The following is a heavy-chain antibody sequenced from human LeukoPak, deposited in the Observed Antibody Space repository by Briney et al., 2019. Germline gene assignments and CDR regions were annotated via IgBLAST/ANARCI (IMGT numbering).Heavy chain of an antibody. J-gene: IGHJ4*02. CDR1: GFTVSSNY. CDR3: ARAVSSGYDPFDY. V-gene: IGHV3-53*01. Sequence: GGSLRLSCAASGFTVSSNYMSWVRQAPGKGLEWVSVIYSGDNTYYADSVKGRFTISRDNSKNTLYLQMNSLRAEDTAVYYCARAVSSGYDPFDYWGQGTLVTVSS. CDR2: IYSGDNT. D-gene: IGHD3-22*01.